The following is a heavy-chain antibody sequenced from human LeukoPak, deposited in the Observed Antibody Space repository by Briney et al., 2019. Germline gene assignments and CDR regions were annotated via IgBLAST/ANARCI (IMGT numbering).Heavy chain of an antibody. D-gene: IGHD6-6*01. Sequence: GGSLRLSCAASGFTFSIYWMHWVRQVPGKGLVWVSRISPDGSSTNYADSVKGRFAISRDNAKNTVYLQMNSLRAEDTAVYYCAKERGGEQLVGTDAFDIWGQGTMVTASP. J-gene: IGHJ3*02. V-gene: IGHV3-74*01. CDR3: AKERGGEQLVGTDAFDI. CDR2: ISPDGSST. CDR1: GFTFSIYW.